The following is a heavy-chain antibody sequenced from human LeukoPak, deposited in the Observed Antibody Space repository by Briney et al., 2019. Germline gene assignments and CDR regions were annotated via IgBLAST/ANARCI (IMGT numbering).Heavy chain of an antibody. CDR3: ARLGSYSDH. J-gene: IGHJ4*02. CDR1: DGTIRSYY. V-gene: IGHV4-4*09. CDR2: IHSSGST. D-gene: IGHD1-26*01. Sequence: SETLSLTCSVSDGTIRSYYWSWIRQPPGKGLEWIGYIHSSGSTHYNPSLRRRVTTSLDTSKNQFSLKLSSVTAADTAVYYCARLGSYSDHWGQGTLVTVSS.